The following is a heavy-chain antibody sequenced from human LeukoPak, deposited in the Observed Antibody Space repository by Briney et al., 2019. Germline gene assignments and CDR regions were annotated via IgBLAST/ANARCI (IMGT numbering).Heavy chain of an antibody. CDR3: ARNTVTDYYYYGMDV. J-gene: IGHJ6*02. CDR2: ISSSSSTI. CDR1: GFTFNNYA. V-gene: IGHV3-48*02. D-gene: IGHD4-17*01. Sequence: PGGSLRLSCAASGFTFNNYAMSWVRQAPGKGLEWVSYISSSSSTIYYADSVKGRFTISRDNAKNSLYLQMNSLRDEDTAVYYCARNTVTDYYYYGMDVWGQGTTVTVSS.